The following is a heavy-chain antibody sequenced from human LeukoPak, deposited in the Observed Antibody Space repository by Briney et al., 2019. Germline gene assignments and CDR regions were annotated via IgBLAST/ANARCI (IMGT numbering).Heavy chain of an antibody. CDR3: ARAMT. J-gene: IGHJ5*02. V-gene: IGHV3-23*01. CDR1: GFTFSSYA. Sequence: GGSLRLSCAASGFTFSSYAMGWVRQAPGKGLEWVSGISGSGGSTYYADSVKGRFTIARDNTKNSLYLQMSSLRAEDTAVYYCARAMTWGQGTLVSVSS. CDR2: ISGSGGST.